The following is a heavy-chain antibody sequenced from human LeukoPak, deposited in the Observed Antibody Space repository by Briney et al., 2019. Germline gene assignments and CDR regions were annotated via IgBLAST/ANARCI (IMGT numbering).Heavy chain of an antibody. CDR1: GFAFSSYA. J-gene: IGHJ3*02. CDR2: ISYDGSNK. CDR3: ATVIVVVAARDAFDI. D-gene: IGHD2-15*01. Sequence: PGGSLRLSCAASGFAFSSYAMHWVRQAPGNGLEWVAVISYDGSNKYYADSVKGRFTISRDNSKNTLYLQMNSLRAEDTAVYYCATVIVVVAARDAFDIWGQGTMVTVSS. V-gene: IGHV3-30-3*01.